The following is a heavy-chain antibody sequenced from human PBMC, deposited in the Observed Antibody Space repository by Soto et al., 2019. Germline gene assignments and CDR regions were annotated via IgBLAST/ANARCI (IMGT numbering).Heavy chain of an antibody. CDR2: ISGSGGST. D-gene: IGHD4-17*01. Sequence: GGSLRLSCAASGLTFTSYAVSCVHQAPGKGLEWVSAISGSGGSTYYADSVKGRFTISRDNSKNTLYLQMNSLRAEDTAVYYCARKTVPYGDFLAVFDYWGQGTLVTVSS. CDR3: ARKTVPYGDFLAVFDY. J-gene: IGHJ4*02. CDR1: GLTFTSYA. V-gene: IGHV3-23*01.